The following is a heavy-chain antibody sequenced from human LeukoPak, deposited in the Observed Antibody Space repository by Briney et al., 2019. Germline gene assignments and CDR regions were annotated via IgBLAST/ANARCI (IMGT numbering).Heavy chain of an antibody. CDR1: GGSISSYY. CDR2: INQSGST. D-gene: IGHD3-22*01. Sequence: PSETLSLTCTVAGGSISSYYWSWIRQSPGKGLEWIGEINQSGSTNYNPSLKRRVTISVDTSKNQFSLKLSSVTAADTAVYYCARDTHYYDSSGYYSTRGLFDYWGQGTLVTVSS. V-gene: IGHV4-59*12. J-gene: IGHJ4*02. CDR3: ARDTHYYDSSGYYSTRGLFDY.